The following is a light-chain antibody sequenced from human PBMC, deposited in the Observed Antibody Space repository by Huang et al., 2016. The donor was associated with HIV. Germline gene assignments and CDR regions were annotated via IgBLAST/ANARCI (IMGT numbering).Light chain of an antibody. Sequence: DIQMTQSPSTLSASVGARVTITCRASQSISSWFAWYQQKPGKAPKLLLYDASSLERGVPSRFSGSGSGTEFTLTISSLQPDNFATYYCQQYNSYPWTFGQGTKVEIK. CDR1: QSISSW. CDR3: QQYNSYPWT. V-gene: IGKV1-5*01. J-gene: IGKJ1*01. CDR2: DAS.